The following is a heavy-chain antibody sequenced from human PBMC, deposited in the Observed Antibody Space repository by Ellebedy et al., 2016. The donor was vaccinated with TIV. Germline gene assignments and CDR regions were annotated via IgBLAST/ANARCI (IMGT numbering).Heavy chain of an antibody. CDR1: GFTLRNYW. Sequence: GGSLRLSXVASGFTLRNYWMSWVRQAPGKGLEWVANIKQDGSKRHYVDSVKGRFNISRDNAKNSLYLQMSSLRPEDTAVYYCARWGSRVTTIAYFWGQGTLVTVSS. V-gene: IGHV3-7*01. CDR3: ARWGSRVTTIAYF. D-gene: IGHD4-11*01. J-gene: IGHJ4*02. CDR2: IKQDGSKR.